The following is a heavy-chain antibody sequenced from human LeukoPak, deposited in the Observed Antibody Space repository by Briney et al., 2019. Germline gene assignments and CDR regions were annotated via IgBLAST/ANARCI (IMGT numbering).Heavy chain of an antibody. J-gene: IGHJ4*02. D-gene: IGHD3-10*01. V-gene: IGHV5-51*01. CDR1: GYSFTSYW. Sequence: GESLKISCKGSGYSFTSYWIGWVRQMPGKGLEWMGIIYPGDSDTRYSPSFQGQVTISADKSISTAYLQWSSLKASDTAMYYCAKGRLIMVRGVIPSYFDYWGQGTLVTVSS. CDR2: IYPGDSDT. CDR3: AKGRLIMVRGVIPSYFDY.